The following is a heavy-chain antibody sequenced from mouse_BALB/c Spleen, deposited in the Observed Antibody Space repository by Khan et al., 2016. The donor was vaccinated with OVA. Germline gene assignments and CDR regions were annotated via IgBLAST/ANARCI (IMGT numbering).Heavy chain of an antibody. CDR3: VREGAYYRSDGWFAY. CDR2: IIPSNDYT. Sequence: VQLQQSGAELARPGASVKMSCKASGYTFTTYTIHWVKQRPGQGLEWIGYIIPSNDYTNYNQKFKDRATLTAAKSSSTAYSQLSSLTSEDSSVYYCVREGAYYRSDGWFAYWGQGTLVTVSA. D-gene: IGHD2-14*01. V-gene: IGHV1-4*01. CDR1: GYTFTTYT. J-gene: IGHJ3*01.